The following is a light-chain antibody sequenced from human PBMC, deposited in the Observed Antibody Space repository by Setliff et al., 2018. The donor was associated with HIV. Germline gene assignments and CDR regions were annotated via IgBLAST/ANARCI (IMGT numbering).Light chain of an antibody. CDR3: SSSTASAPYV. Sequence: QSALTQPASVSGSPGQSITISCTGSSSDIGSYDSISWYQQLPGKAPEVVIFDVTSRPSGVSVRFSGSKSGNTASLTISGLQAEDEGDYCSSSTASAPYVFGTGTKVTV. V-gene: IGLV2-14*01. CDR1: SSDIGSYDS. J-gene: IGLJ1*01. CDR2: DVT.